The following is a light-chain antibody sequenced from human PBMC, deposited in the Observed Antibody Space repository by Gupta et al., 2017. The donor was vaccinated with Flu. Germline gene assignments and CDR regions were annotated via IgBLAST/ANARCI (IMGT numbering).Light chain of an antibody. CDR3: QVWDSSSDHVV. CDR2: DDS. V-gene: IGLV3-21*02. Sequence: SYVLTQPPSVSVAPAQPARITCVGNNIGSKSVHWYQQKLGQAPVLVVYDDSDRPSGIPERFSGSNSGNTATLTISRVEAGDEADYYCQVWDSSSDHVVFGGGTKLTVL. CDR1: NIGSKS. J-gene: IGLJ2*01.